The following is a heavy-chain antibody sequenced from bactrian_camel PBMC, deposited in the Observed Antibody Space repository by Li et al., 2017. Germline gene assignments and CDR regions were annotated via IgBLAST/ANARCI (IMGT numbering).Heavy chain of an antibody. Sequence: HVQLVEYGGGLVQAGGSLSLSCTASGYTYKYNCMGWFRQAPGKEREGVAAIYTTGSGDSYYADSAKGRFTVSQDNAKNTLYLQMSSLKPEDTAMYYCAAVGLQVTATQALGLMDRGRSMYSGQGTQVTVS. J-gene: IGHJ4*01. V-gene: IGHV3S54*01. CDR1: GYTYKYNC. D-gene: IGHD3*01. CDR2: IYTTGSGDS.